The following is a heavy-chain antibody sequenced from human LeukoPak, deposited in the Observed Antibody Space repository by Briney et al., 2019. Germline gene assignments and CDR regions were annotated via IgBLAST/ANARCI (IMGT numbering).Heavy chain of an antibody. CDR2: INSDGSST. J-gene: IGHJ4*02. Sequence: PGGSLRLSCAASGFTFSSYWMHWVRQAPGKGLVWVSRINSDGSSTSYADSVKGRFTISRDNAKNTLYLQMNSLRAEDTAVYYCARYSSTWLPFDYWGQGTLVTVSS. CDR1: GFTFSSYW. CDR3: ARYSSTWLPFDY. D-gene: IGHD6-13*01. V-gene: IGHV3-74*01.